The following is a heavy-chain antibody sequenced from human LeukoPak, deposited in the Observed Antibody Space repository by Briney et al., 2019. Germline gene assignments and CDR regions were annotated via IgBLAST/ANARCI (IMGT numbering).Heavy chain of an antibody. CDR1: GGSISDHY. Sequence: ESSETLSLTCTVSGGSISDHYWSWIRQPPGKGLEWVANINPDGSIKFHADSVKGRFTISRDNARNSVYLQMNSLRGEDTAVYYCARAVDVADYWGQGTLVAVSS. J-gene: IGHJ4*02. CDR2: INPDGSIK. D-gene: IGHD3-16*01. V-gene: IGHV3-7*01. CDR3: ARAVDVADY.